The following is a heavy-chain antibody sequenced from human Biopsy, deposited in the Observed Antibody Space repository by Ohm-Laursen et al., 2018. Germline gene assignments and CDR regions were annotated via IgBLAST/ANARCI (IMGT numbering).Heavy chain of an antibody. D-gene: IGHD1-1*01. CDR2: FDREERKT. CDR3: AADINVWNVNY. Sequence: GASVKVSCKVSGYTLTELSIHWVRQTGGKGLEWMGGFDREERKTVYAQKFQGRVTMTEDTSTDTAYMELSSLRSEDTAVYYCAADINVWNVNYWGQGTQVTVPS. CDR1: GYTLTELS. V-gene: IGHV1-24*01. J-gene: IGHJ4*02.